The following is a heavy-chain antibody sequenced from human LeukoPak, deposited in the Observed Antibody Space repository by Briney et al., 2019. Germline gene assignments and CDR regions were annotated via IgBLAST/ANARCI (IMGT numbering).Heavy chain of an antibody. Sequence: PGGSLRLSCAASGFTVSSNYMSWVRQAPGKGLEWVSVIYSGGTTNYADSVKGRFTISRDNSKNTLYPQVNSLRAEDTAIYFCARFLSYYYGLDVWGQGTTVTVSS. V-gene: IGHV3-66*01. CDR3: ARFLSYYYGLDV. CDR1: GFTVSSNY. CDR2: IYSGGTT. J-gene: IGHJ6*02.